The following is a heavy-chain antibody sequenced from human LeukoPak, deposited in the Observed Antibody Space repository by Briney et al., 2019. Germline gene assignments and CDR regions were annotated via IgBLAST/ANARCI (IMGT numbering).Heavy chain of an antibody. CDR1: GGSISSGGYY. CDR3: ARDPATWYFDL. Sequence: SETLSLPCTVSGGSISSGGYYWSWIRQHPGKGLEWTGYVHYTGSTSYNPSLKSRVTISVDTSKSQFSLNLSSVTAADTALYYCARDPATWYFDLWGRGTLVTVSS. CDR2: VHYTGST. V-gene: IGHV4-31*03. J-gene: IGHJ2*01.